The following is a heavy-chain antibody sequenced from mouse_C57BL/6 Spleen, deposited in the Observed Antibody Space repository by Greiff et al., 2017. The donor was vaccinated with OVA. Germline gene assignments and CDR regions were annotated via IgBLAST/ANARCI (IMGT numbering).Heavy chain of an antibody. Sequence: VQLQESGAELVKPGASVKISCKASGYAFSSYWMNWVKQRPGKGLAWIGQIYPGDGDTNYNGKFKGKATLTADKSSSTAYMQLSSLTSEDSAVYFCAREDYSYYAMDYWGQGTSVTVSS. CDR2: IYPGDGDT. D-gene: IGHD1-1*02. J-gene: IGHJ4*01. CDR3: AREDYSYYAMDY. V-gene: IGHV1-80*01. CDR1: GYAFSSYW.